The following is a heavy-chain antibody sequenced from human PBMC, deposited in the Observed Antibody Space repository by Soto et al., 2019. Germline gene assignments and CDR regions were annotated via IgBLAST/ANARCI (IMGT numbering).Heavy chain of an antibody. CDR2: ISAYNGNT. CDR3: ARGDSSSWYGSSIYYYYYYYMHV. V-gene: IGHV1-18*01. Sequence: ASVKVSCKASGYTFTSYGISWVRQAPGQGLEWMGWISAYNGNTNYAQKLQGRVTMTTNTSTSTAYMELSSLRSDDTAVYYCARGDSSSWYGSSIYYYYYYYMHVWGKGTTVTSP. J-gene: IGHJ6*03. D-gene: IGHD6-13*01. CDR1: GYTFTSYG.